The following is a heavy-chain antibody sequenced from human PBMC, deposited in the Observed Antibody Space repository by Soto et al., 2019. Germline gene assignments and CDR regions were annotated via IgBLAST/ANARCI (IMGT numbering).Heavy chain of an antibody. CDR1: GGSISSYY. CDR2: IYYSGST. CDR3: ARGEDRVAMPSSY. J-gene: IGHJ4*02. D-gene: IGHD2-15*01. V-gene: IGHV4-59*01. Sequence: QVQLQESGPGLVKPSETLTLTCTVSGGSISSYYWSWIRQPPGKGLEWIGYIYYSGSTNYNTSHKGRVTISIDPSKNQFSLRLSSVTAADTAVYYGARGEDRVAMPSSYWGQGTLVTVSS.